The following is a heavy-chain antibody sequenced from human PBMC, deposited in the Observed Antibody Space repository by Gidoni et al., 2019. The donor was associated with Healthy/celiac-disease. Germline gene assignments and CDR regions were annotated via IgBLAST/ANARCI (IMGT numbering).Heavy chain of an antibody. D-gene: IGHD3-22*01. CDR3: ARSAMGDSSGGAFDI. J-gene: IGHJ3*02. Sequence: QLQLQESGSGLVKPSQTLSLTCAVSGGSISSGGYSWSWIRQPPGKGLEWIGYIYHSGSTYYNPSLKSRVTISVDRSKNQFSLKLSSVTAADTAVYYCARSAMGDSSGGAFDIWGQGTMVTVSS. CDR2: IYHSGST. CDR1: GGSISSGGYS. V-gene: IGHV4-30-2*01.